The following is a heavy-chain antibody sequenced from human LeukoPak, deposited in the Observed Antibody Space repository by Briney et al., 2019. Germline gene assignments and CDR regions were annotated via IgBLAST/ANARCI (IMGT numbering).Heavy chain of an antibody. V-gene: IGHV3-33*01. J-gene: IGHJ5*02. D-gene: IGHD5-12*01. CDR3: ARGLGGYDNWFDP. CDR1: GFTFSSYG. CDR2: IWYDGSNK. Sequence: GRSLRLSCAASGFTFSSYGMHWVRQAPGKGLEWVAVIWYDGSNKYYADSVKGRFTISRDNSKTTLYLQMNSLRAEDTAVYYCARGLGGYDNWFDPWGQGTLVTVSS.